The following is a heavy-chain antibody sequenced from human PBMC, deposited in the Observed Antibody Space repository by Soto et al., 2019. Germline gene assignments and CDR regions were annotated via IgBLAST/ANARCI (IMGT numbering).Heavy chain of an antibody. J-gene: IGHJ6*03. Sequence: EVQLLESGGGLVQPGGSLRLSCAASGFTFDTYAMSWVRQAPGKGLEWVSAISGSGAKTYYADSVKGRCTISRDNSKNTLYLQMNSLRAEDTAVYHCAKLECSGGSCYSGRLVDYFYYYMDVWGKGTTVTVSS. CDR1: GFTFDTYA. V-gene: IGHV3-23*01. CDR3: AKLECSGGSCYSGRLVDYFYYYMDV. CDR2: ISGSGAKT. D-gene: IGHD2-15*01.